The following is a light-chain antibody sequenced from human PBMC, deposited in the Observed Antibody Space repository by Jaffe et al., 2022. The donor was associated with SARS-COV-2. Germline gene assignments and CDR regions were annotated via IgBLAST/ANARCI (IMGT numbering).Light chain of an antibody. CDR2: AAS. Sequence: DIQLTQSPSFLSASIGDRVTITCRASQGISSYLAWYQQKPGKAPKLLISAASTLQSGVPSRFSGSGSGTEFTLTISSLRPEDFATYYCQQFDSYPLTFGPGTKVDIK. CDR3: QQFDSYPLT. CDR1: QGISSY. V-gene: IGKV1-9*01. J-gene: IGKJ3*01.